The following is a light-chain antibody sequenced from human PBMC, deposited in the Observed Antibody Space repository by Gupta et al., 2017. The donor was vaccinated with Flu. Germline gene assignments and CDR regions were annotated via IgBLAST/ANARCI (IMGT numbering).Light chain of an antibody. Sequence: VSAAPGQKVTISCSGSSSNIGNNYVSWYQQLPGTTPKLLIYDNNKQPSGIPDRFSGSKSGTSATLGITGLQTGDEADYYCGTWDSRLSEAVFGGGTKLTV. J-gene: IGLJ7*01. CDR1: SSNIGNNY. CDR3: GTWDSRLSEAV. CDR2: DNN. V-gene: IGLV1-51*01.